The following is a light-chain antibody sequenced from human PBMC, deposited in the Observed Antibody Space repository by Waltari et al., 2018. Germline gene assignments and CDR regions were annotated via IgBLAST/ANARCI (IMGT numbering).Light chain of an antibody. CDR2: LAS. CDR1: RSVSNNY. CDR3: QQYGTSPPGT. Sequence: EIVLTQSPGTLSLSPGERATLPCRASRSVSNNYLAWYQQKPGQDPRLLIYLASSRATGIPDRFSGSGSGTDFTLTVSRLEPEDFAVYYCQQYGTSPPGTFGQGTKVEMK. V-gene: IGKV3-20*01. J-gene: IGKJ1*01.